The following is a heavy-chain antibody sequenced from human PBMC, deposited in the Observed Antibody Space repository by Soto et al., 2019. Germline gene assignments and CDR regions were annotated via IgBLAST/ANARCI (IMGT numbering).Heavy chain of an antibody. CDR3: VREPRYCSGGSCSIMGDAFDI. D-gene: IGHD2-15*01. Sequence: EVQLVESGGGLVQPGGSLRLSCVASGFTVTEIYMNWVRQAPGKGLEWGSVIYNAFTDYADSVRGRFSISTDSSKNALYLQMSSLRAEDSAVYYCVREPRYCSGGSCSIMGDAFDIWGQGTMVTVSS. CDR2: IYNAFT. CDR1: GFTVTEIY. V-gene: IGHV3-66*01. J-gene: IGHJ3*02.